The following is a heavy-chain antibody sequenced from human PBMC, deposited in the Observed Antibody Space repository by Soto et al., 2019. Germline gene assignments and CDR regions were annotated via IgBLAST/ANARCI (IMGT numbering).Heavy chain of an antibody. Sequence: PSETLSLTCTVSGGSISSGGYYWSWIRQHPGKGLEWIGYIFFTGSTLYNPSLKSRVAISIDASKNQFSLKPRSVTAADTAVYYCARAPRGNYYDNSGYPPGGYLDYWGQGIPVTVSS. D-gene: IGHD3-22*01. CDR2: IFFTGST. CDR3: ARAPRGNYYDNSGYPPGGYLDY. V-gene: IGHV4-31*03. J-gene: IGHJ4*02. CDR1: GGSISSGGYY.